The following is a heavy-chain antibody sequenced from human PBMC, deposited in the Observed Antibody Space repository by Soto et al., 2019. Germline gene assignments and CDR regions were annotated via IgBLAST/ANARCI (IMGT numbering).Heavy chain of an antibody. CDR3: ARDEGQGRWLVLKNYGMDV. V-gene: IGHV1-69*01. CDR2: IIPIFGTA. D-gene: IGHD6-19*01. J-gene: IGHJ6*02. CDR1: GGTFSSYA. Sequence: QVQLVQSGAEVKKPGSSVKVSCKASGGTFSSYAISWVRQAPGQGLEWMGGIIPIFGTANYAQKFQGRVTITADESTSTAYMERSSLRSEDTAVYYWARDEGQGRWLVLKNYGMDVWGQGTTVTVSS.